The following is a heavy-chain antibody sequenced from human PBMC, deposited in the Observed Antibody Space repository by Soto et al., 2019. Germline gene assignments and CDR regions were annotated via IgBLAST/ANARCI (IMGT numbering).Heavy chain of an antibody. D-gene: IGHD6-13*01. CDR1: GFTFSSYW. Sequence: GGSLRLSCAASGFTFSSYWMQWVRQAPGKGLVWVSRINSDGSSTTYADAVKGRFTISRDNAKKTLYLRMNSLRAEDTAVYYCARTIAAAGEGYWGQGTLVTVSS. CDR2: INSDGSST. V-gene: IGHV3-74*01. CDR3: ARTIAAAGEGY. J-gene: IGHJ4*02.